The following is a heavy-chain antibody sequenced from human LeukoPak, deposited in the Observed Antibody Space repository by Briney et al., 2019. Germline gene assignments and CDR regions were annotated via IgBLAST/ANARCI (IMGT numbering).Heavy chain of an antibody. D-gene: IGHD6-19*01. CDR3: ARASSGWLQYYFDY. Sequence: SETLSLTCTVSGGSISSYYWSWIRQPPGKGLELIGYIYYSGSTNYNPPLKSRVTISVDTSKNQFSLKLSSVTAADTAVYYCARASSGWLQYYFDYWGQGTLVTVSS. CDR2: IYYSGST. J-gene: IGHJ4*02. V-gene: IGHV4-59*01. CDR1: GGSISSYY.